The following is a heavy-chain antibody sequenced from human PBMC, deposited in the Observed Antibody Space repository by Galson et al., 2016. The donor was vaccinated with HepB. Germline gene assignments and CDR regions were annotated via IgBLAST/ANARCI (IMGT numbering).Heavy chain of an antibody. V-gene: IGHV7-4-1*02. Sequence: SVKVSCKASGYTFNKYAMNWVRQAPGQGLEWMGWINTNTGNPTYAQGFTGRFVFSLDTSVSTTYLQINSLKADDTAMYYCARDGRGEIDYWGQGTLVTVSS. CDR1: GYTFNKYA. CDR2: INTNTGNP. J-gene: IGHJ4*02. D-gene: IGHD1-1*01. CDR3: ARDGRGEIDY.